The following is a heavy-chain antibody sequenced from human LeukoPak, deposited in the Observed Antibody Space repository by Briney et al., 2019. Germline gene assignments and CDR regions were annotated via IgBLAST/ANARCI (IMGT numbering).Heavy chain of an antibody. J-gene: IGHJ5*02. CDR1: GCSISSSSYY. D-gene: IGHD3-3*01. CDR2: IYYSSNT. CDR3: ARVAIFGVVRRSIYR. V-gene: IGHV4-39*07. Sequence: SETLSLNCTVSGCSISSSSYYWRWIRQPPGKGLEWIGSIYYSSNTHNNQSLKTRITISSNTSKNLFSLNLSSVTAAGPAVYYCARVAIFGVVRRSIYRWRQATLVSVSS.